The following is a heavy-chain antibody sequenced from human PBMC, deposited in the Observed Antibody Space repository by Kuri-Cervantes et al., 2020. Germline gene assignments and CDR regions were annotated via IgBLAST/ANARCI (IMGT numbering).Heavy chain of an antibody. V-gene: IGHV3-48*04. J-gene: IGHJ5*02. CDR1: GFTFSSYS. Sequence: GESLKISCAASGFTFSSYSMNWVRQAPGKGLEWVSYISSSSSTIYYADSVKGRFTISRDNAKNTLYLQMNSLRAEDTAVYYCARDLLDPWGQGTLVTVSS. CDR3: ARDLLDP. CDR2: ISSSSSTI.